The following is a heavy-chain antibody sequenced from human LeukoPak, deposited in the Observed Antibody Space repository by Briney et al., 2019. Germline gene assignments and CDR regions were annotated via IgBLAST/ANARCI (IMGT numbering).Heavy chain of an antibody. D-gene: IGHD2-2*01. CDR3: ARVEEERYCSSTSCFKPNWFGP. V-gene: IGHV4-4*07. CDR1: GGSISSYY. CDR2: IYTSGST. J-gene: IGHJ5*02. Sequence: PSETLSLTCTVSGGSISSYYWSWIRQPAGKGLEWIGRIYTSGSTNYNPSLKSRVTMSVDTSKNQFSLKLSSVTAADTAVYYCARVEEERYCSSTSCFKPNWFGPWGQGTLVTVSS.